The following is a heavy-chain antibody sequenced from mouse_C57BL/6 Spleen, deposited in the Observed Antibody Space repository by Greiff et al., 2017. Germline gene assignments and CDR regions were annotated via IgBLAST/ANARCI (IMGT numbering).Heavy chain of an antibody. J-gene: IGHJ2*01. CDR3: ASCYGSNFDY. V-gene: IGHV3-6*01. CDR1: GYSITSGYY. D-gene: IGHD2-1*01. CDR2: ISYDGSN. Sequence: EESGPGLVKPSQSLSLTCSVTGYSITSGYYWNWIRQFPGNKLEWMGYISYDGSNNYNPSLKNRISITRDTSKNQFFLKLNSVTTEDTATYYGASCYGSNFDYWGQGTTLTVSS.